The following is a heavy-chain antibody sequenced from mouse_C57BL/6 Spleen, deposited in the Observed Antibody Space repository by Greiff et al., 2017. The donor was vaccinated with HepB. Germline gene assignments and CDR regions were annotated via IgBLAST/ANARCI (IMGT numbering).Heavy chain of an antibody. CDR1: GYAFSSSW. CDR2: IYPGDGDT. D-gene: IGHD3-2*01. V-gene: IGHV1-82*01. Sequence: QVQLKESGPELVKPGASVKISCKASGYAFSSSWMNWVKQRPGKGLEWIGRIYPGDGDTNYNGKFKGKATLTADKSSSTAYMRLSSLTSEDSAVYFCAKDSSYWYFEVWGTGTTVTVSS. J-gene: IGHJ1*03. CDR3: AKDSSYWYFEV.